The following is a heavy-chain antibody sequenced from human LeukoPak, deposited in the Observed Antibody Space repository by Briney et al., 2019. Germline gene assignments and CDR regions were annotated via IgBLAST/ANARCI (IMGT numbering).Heavy chain of an antibody. J-gene: IGHJ4*02. CDR1: GGSISSGGYY. CDR2: IYYSGST. CDR3: ARGSRYYDSSGYYPLIDY. V-gene: IGHV4-31*03. D-gene: IGHD3-22*01. Sequence: PSQTLSLTCTVSGGSISSGGYYWSWIRQHPGKGLEWIGYIYYSGSTYYNPSLKSRVTISVDTSKNQFSLKLSSVTAVDTAVYYCARGSRYYDSSGYYPLIDYWGQGTLVTVSS.